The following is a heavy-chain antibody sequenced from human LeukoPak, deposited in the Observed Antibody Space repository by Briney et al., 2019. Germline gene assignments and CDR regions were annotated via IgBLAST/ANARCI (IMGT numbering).Heavy chain of an antibody. CDR2: VYYTGST. V-gene: IGHV4-59*08. J-gene: IGHJ4*02. Sequence: SETLSLTCSVSGASISPLYWSWIRQPPGKGLEWIGYVYYTGSTNYNPSLKSRVTIFPDTSKNQFSLRLTSVTAADTAVYYCARHGVYSSTSYFDFLGQGTLVNVSS. CDR3: ARHGVYSSTSYFDF. CDR1: GASISPLY. D-gene: IGHD2-2*01.